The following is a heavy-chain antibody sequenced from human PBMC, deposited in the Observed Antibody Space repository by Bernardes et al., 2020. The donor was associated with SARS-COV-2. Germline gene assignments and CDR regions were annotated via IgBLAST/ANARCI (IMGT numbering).Heavy chain of an antibody. CDR1: GFTFSSYW. V-gene: IGHV3-7*01. J-gene: IGHJ3*02. CDR3: AKARSLFMLYYDDAFDI. CDR2: IKGDGSQR. D-gene: IGHD2-8*01. Sequence: GGSLRLSCAASGFTFSSYWMSWVRQAPGKGLEWVANIKGDGSQRSSVDSVRGRFTISRDNAKNLLYLQMNSLRAEDTAVYYCAKARSLFMLYYDDAFDIWGQGTMVIVSS.